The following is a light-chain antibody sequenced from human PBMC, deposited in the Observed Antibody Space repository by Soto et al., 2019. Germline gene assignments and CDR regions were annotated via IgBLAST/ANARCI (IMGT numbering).Light chain of an antibody. CDR1: SSDVGGYDY. J-gene: IGLJ1*01. CDR2: EVS. CDR3: STYSLRPAFL. Sequence: QSVLTQPASVSGSPGQSITISCTGTSSDVGGYDYVSWYQQHPGKAPKLMVFEVSNRPSGVSNRFSGSKSGNTASLTISGLQGGDEADFFRSTYSLRPAFLFRNGTKGNVL. V-gene: IGLV2-14*01.